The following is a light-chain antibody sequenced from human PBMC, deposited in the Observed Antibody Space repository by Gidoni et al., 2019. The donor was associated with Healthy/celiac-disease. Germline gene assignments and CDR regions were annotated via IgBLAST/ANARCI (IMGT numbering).Light chain of an antibody. V-gene: IGLV1-47*01. J-gene: IGLJ2*01. Sequence: QSVLTQPPSASGTHGQRVTISCSGSSSNIGSNYVYWYQQLPGTAPKLLIYRNNQRPSGVPYRFSGSKSGTSASLAISGLRSEDEADYYCAAWDDSLSGLFGGGTKLTVL. CDR1: SSNIGSNY. CDR3: AAWDDSLSGL. CDR2: RNN.